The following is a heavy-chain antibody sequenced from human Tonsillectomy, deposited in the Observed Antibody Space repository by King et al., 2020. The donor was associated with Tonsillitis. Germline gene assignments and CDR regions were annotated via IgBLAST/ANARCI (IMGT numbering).Heavy chain of an antibody. CDR3: AREEIVVVPAYYYYYGMDV. CDR2: IKQDGSEK. CDR1: GFTFSSYW. J-gene: IGHJ6*02. V-gene: IGHV3-7*01. Sequence: QLVQSGGGLVQPGGSLRLSCAASGFTFSSYWMSWVRQAPGKGLEWVANIKQDGSEKSYVDSVKGRFTISRDNAKNSLYLQMNSLRAEDTAMYYCAREEIVVVPAYYYYYGMDVWGQGTTVTVSS. D-gene: IGHD2-2*01.